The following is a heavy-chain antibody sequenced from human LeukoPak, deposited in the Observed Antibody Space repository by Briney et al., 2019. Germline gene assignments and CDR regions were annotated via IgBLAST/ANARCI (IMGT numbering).Heavy chain of an antibody. J-gene: IGHJ4*02. CDR3: ARAEGSGSSFDY. Sequence: GGSLRLSCAASGFTFRSYWMSWVRQAPPKGLEWVANIKQDGTEKYYVGSVKGRFTISRDNAKNSLYLQMNSLRVEDTAVYYCARAEGSGSSFDYWGQGTLVTVSS. CDR1: GFTFRSYW. CDR2: IKQDGTEK. V-gene: IGHV3-7*02. D-gene: IGHD3-10*01.